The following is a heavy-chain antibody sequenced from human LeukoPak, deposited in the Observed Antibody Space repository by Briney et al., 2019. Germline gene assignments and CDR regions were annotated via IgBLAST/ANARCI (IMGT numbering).Heavy chain of an antibody. V-gene: IGHV4-61*02. J-gene: IGHJ4*02. Sequence: PSETLSLTCTVSGGSISSGSYYWSWIRQPAGKGLEWIGRIYTSGSTNYNPSLKSRVTISVDTSKNQFPLKLSSVTAADTAVYYCARGYGGNSDLFDYWGQGTLVTVSS. CDR1: GGSISSGSYY. CDR2: IYTSGST. D-gene: IGHD4-23*01. CDR3: ARGYGGNSDLFDY.